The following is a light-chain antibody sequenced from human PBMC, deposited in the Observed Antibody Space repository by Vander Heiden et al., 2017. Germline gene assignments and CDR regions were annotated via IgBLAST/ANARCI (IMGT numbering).Light chain of an antibody. CDR3: SSYTSSSTYV. J-gene: IGLJ1*01. CDR1: SSDVGGYNY. Sequence: HSALTQPASVSGSPGQSITLSCTGPSSDVGGYNYVSWYQQHPGKAPKLMIYDVSNRPSGVSNRFSGSKSGNTASLTISGLQAEDEADYYCSSYTSSSTYVFGTGTKVTVL. CDR2: DVS. V-gene: IGLV2-14*01.